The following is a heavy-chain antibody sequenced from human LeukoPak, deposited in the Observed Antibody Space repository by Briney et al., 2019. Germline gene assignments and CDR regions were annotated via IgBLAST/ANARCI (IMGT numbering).Heavy chain of an antibody. CDR3: ARVTGSRVDV. V-gene: IGHV3-33*01. J-gene: IGHJ6*02. Sequence: GGSLRLSCAASGFIFSSHGMNWVRQAPGKGLEWVSIIWYDASKEYYVDSVKGRFTTSRDNSKNMVYLQMNSLRAEDTAVYYCARVTGSRVDVWGQGTTVTVSS. D-gene: IGHD3-10*01. CDR2: IWYDASKE. CDR1: GFIFSSHG.